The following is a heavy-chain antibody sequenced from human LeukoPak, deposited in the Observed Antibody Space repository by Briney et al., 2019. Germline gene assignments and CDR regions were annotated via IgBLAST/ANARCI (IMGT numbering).Heavy chain of an antibody. CDR1: GFTFNGCA. CDR3: AKVGSVFPGLGYCQH. J-gene: IGHJ1*01. D-gene: IGHD6-13*01. CDR2: ISGSGGST. Sequence: PGGALRLSCTGTGFTFNGCAMRWFRQDPGKGLEWVSAISGSGGSTYYADSVKGRFTISRDNSKNTLYLQMNSLRAEDTAVYYCAKVGSVFPGLGYCQHWGQGTLVTVSS. V-gene: IGHV3-23*01.